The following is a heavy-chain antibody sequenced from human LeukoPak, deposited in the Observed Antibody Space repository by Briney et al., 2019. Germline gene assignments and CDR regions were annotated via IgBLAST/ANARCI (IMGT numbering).Heavy chain of an antibody. V-gene: IGHV3-74*01. CDR2: ISSDGKTT. J-gene: IGHJ4*02. Sequence: GGSLRLSCAASGFTFSNSWMHWVRQAPGKGLVWVSRISSDGKTTTYADSVKGRFTISRDNAKNTLYLQMNSLSAEDTAVYYCARDYPPDWGQGTLVTVSA. CDR3: ARDYPPD. CDR1: GFTFSNSW.